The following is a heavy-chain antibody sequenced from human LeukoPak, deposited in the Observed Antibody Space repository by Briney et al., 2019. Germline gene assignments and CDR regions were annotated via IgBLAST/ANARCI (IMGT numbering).Heavy chain of an antibody. V-gene: IGHV3-21*01. Sequence: GSLRLSCAASGFTFSSYSMNWVRQAPGKGLEWVSSISSSSSSYIYYADSVKGRFTISRDNAKNSLYLQMNSLRAEDTAVYYCARAVPLRFLEWLPRGTDKFDCWGQGTLVTVSS. CDR3: ARAVPLRFLEWLPRGTDKFDC. D-gene: IGHD3-3*01. J-gene: IGHJ4*02. CDR2: ISSSSSSYI. CDR1: GFTFSSYS.